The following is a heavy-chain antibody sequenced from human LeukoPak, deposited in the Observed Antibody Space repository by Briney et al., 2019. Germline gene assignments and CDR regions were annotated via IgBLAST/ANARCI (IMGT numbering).Heavy chain of an antibody. Sequence: SVKVPCKASGFTFTSSAMQWVRQARGQRLEWIGWIVVGSGNTNYAQKFQERVTITRDMSTSTAYMELSSLRSEDTAVYYCAAATGSGSTQREYWGQGTLVTVSS. CDR2: IVVGSGNT. CDR3: AAATGSGSTQREY. J-gene: IGHJ4*02. CDR1: GFTFTSSA. V-gene: IGHV1-58*02. D-gene: IGHD3-10*01.